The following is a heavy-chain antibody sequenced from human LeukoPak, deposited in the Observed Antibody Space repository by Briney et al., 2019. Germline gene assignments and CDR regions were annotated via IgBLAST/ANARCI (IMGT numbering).Heavy chain of an antibody. D-gene: IGHD7-27*01. V-gene: IGHV3-7*01. Sequence: GGSLRLSCAASGFSLSNYWMNWVRQAPAKGLEWVANSKQDGSEKNYVDSVKGRFTISRDNAKNSLILQMNSLRDEDTAVYYCARGVWAPFDSWGQGTMVSVSS. CDR3: ARGVWAPFDS. CDR2: SKQDGSEK. CDR1: GFSLSNYW. J-gene: IGHJ4*02.